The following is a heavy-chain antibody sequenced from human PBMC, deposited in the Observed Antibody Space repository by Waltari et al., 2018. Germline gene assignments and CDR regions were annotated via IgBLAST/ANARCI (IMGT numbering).Heavy chain of an antibody. CDR3: ARLEDCTGGHCYSGSPYAVDV. CDR2: INNDGSST. Sequence: EVHLVESGGGLVQPGGSLRLSCAASGVTLRRSWLHWVRHSPGKGLMWVSRINNDGSSTVYADSVKGRFTISRDDAKNTVSLQMNNLSAEDTALYYCARLEDCTGGHCYSGSPYAVDVWGPGTTVTVSS. J-gene: IGHJ6*02. D-gene: IGHD2-15*01. CDR1: GVTLRRSW. V-gene: IGHV3-74*03.